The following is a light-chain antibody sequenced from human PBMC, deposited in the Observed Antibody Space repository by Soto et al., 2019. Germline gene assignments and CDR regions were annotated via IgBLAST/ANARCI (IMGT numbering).Light chain of an antibody. Sequence: EIVMTQSPATLSVSPWERATLSCRASQNVRSNLAWYQQKPGQAPRLLIYDASNRATGIPARFSGSGSGTDFTLTISSLEPEDSAVYYCQKRSNWLFGPGTKVDI. CDR1: QNVRSN. V-gene: IGKV3-11*01. J-gene: IGKJ3*01. CDR3: QKRSNWL. CDR2: DAS.